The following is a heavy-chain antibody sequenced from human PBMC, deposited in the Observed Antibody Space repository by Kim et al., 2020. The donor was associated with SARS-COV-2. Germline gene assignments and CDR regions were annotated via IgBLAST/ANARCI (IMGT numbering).Heavy chain of an antibody. V-gene: IGHV3-15*01. CDR3: TTGGAA. CDR2: TEGGTT. J-gene: IGHJ5*02. Sequence: TEGGTTDYAAPVKGRFTISRDDSKNTLYLQMNSLKTEDTAVYYCTTGGAAWGQGTLVTVSS.